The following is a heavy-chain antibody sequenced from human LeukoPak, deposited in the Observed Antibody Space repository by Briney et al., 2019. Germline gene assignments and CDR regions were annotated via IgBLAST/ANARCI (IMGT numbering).Heavy chain of an antibody. V-gene: IGHV4-59*01. Sequence: SETLSLTCTVSGGSISSYYWSWIRQPPGKGLEWIGYIYYSGSTNYNPSLTSRVTISVDTSKTQFSLKLSSVTAADTAVYYCARAPGYNRYDYWGQGTLVTVSS. CDR3: ARAPGYNRYDY. CDR2: IYYSGST. D-gene: IGHD3-10*01. CDR1: GGSISSYY. J-gene: IGHJ4*02.